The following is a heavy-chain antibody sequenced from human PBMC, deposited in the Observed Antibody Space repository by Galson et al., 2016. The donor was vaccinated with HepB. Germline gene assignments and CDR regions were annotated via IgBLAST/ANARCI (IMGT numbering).Heavy chain of an antibody. CDR3: ARMDTSTWYWHFDL. V-gene: IGHV4-4*02. Sequence: SETLSLTCTVSGGSISTTNWWGWVRQPPGEGLEWIGEINHSGNTNYNPSTKSRLTLSVDTSKSQFSLQLPSVTAADTAMYYCARMDTSTWYWHFDLWGRGTLVTVSS. D-gene: IGHD6-13*01. CDR1: GGSISTTNW. J-gene: IGHJ2*01. CDR2: INHSGNT.